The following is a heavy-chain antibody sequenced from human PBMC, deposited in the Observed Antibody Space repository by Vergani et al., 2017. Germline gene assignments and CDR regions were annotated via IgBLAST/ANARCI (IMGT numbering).Heavy chain of an antibody. J-gene: IGHJ6*02. CDR3: ATGDRRYYYYYYGMDV. D-gene: IGHD3-22*01. Sequence: QMQLVQSGPEVKKPGTSVKVSCKASGFTFTSSAMQWVRQARGQRLEWIGWIVVGSGNTNYAQKFQERVTMTEDTSTDTAYMELSSLRSEDTAVYYCATGDRRYYYYYYGMDVWGQGTTVTVSS. CDR2: IVVGSGNT. V-gene: IGHV1-58*02. CDR1: GFTFTSSA.